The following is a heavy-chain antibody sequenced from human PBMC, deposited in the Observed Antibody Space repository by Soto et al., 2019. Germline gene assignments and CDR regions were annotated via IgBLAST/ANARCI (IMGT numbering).Heavy chain of an antibody. CDR1: GFTFSAYW. CDR2: TNTDGTAT. CDR3: TRGHYYGMDV. V-gene: IGHV3-74*03. J-gene: IGHJ6*02. Sequence: GGSLRLSCAASGFTFSAYWMHWVRQAPGKGLVWVSRTNTDGTATTYADSVEGRFTISRDNAKNMLYLQMNSLRAEDTAVYYCTRGHYYGMDVWGQGTTVPVSS.